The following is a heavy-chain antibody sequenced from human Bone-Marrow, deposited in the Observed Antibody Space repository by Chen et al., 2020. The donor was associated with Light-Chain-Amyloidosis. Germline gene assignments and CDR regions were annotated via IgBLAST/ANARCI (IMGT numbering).Heavy chain of an antibody. CDR3: ATGRYYYDSSGYYYDYYYMDV. V-gene: IGHV1-24*01. CDR2: FDPEDGET. D-gene: IGHD3-22*01. J-gene: IGHJ6*03. Sequence: QVQLVQSGAEVKKPGASVKVSCKVSGYTLTELSMHWVRQAPGKGLEWMGGFDPEDGETIYAQKFQGRGTMTEDTSTDTAYMELSSLRSEDTAVYYCATGRYYYDSSGYYYDYYYMDVWGKGTTVTVSS. CDR1: GYTLTELS.